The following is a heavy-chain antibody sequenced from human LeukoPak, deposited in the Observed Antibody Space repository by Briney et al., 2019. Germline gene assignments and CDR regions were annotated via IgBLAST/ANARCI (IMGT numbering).Heavy chain of an antibody. CDR2: IYPGDSDT. D-gene: IGHD3-9*01. J-gene: IGHJ4*02. Sequence: GESLKISCKGSGYSFTSYWIGWVRQMPGKGLEWMGIIYPGDSDTRYSPSFKGQVTISADKSISTAYLQWSSLKASDAAMYYCARLGDWLSTTFDYWGQGTLVTVSS. V-gene: IGHV5-51*01. CDR1: GYSFTSYW. CDR3: ARLGDWLSTTFDY.